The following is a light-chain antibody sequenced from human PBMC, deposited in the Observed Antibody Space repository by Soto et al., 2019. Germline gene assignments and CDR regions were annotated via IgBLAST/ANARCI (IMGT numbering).Light chain of an antibody. CDR1: QSVSSW. J-gene: IGKJ1*01. V-gene: IGKV1-39*01. CDR2: DAA. Sequence: DMQMTQSPSTQSLSLGKRVTITCXXSQSVSSWVAWYQQRPGKAPKLLIYDAATLESGVPSRFRGSGFGADFPLTISSLQPEDFATYYCLQSYNTPRVTFGQGTKVDI. CDR3: LQSYNTPRVT.